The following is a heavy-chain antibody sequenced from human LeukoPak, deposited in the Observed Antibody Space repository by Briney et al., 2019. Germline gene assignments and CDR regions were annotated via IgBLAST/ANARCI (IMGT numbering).Heavy chain of an antibody. CDR3: ARTSSDYGRDY. D-gene: IGHD4-17*01. Sequence: SETLSLTCTVSGGSVNSGGYYWSWIRQHPGKGLEWIGYIYYSGSTYYNPSLKSRVTISVDTSKNQFSLKLSSVTAADTAVYYCARTSSDYGRDYWGQGTLVTVSS. V-gene: IGHV4-31*03. CDR2: IYYSGST. CDR1: GGSVNSGGYY. J-gene: IGHJ4*02.